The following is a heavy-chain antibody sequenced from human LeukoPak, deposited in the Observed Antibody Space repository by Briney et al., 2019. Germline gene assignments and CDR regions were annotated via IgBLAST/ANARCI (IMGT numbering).Heavy chain of an antibody. V-gene: IGHV4-39*01. CDR3: ARLESSGRTH. CDR1: GGSISSSSYY. CDR2: IYYSGST. D-gene: IGHD6-19*01. Sequence: PSETLSLTCTVSGGSISSSSYYWGWIRQPPGKGLEWIGGIYYSGSTYYNPSLKSRVTISVDTSKNQFSLKLSSVTAADTAVYYCARLESSGRTHWGQGTLVTVSS. J-gene: IGHJ4*02.